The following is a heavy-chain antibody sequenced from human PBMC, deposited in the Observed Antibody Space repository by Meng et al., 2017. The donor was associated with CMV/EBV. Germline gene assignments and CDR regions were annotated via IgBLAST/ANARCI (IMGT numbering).Heavy chain of an antibody. CDR2: IYYSGTT. D-gene: IGHD1-26*01. V-gene: IGHV4-31*03. J-gene: IGHJ4*02. Sequence: CFASGVSISSTGHYWSWFRQHPGKGLEWIGYIYYSGTTYYSPSLKSRVTISIDTSKNQFSLKLSSVTAADTAVYYCGRLMGATTADFWGQGTLVTVSS. CDR3: GRLMGATTADF. CDR1: GVSISSTGHY.